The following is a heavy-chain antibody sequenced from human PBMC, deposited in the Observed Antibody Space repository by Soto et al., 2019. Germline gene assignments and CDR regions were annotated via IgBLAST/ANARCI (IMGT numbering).Heavy chain of an antibody. CDR2: IIPMFGTA. CDR3: ARVGPAHYCDSSGYYSPLDY. V-gene: IGHV1-69*01. Sequence: QVQLVQSGAEVKKPGSSVKVSCKASGDTFRSYAINWVRQAPGQGLEWMGGIIPMFGTANYAQKFKGRVTITAGESTSTVYMELSSLRSEDTAVYYCARVGPAHYCDSSGYYSPLDYWGQGTLVTVSS. D-gene: IGHD3-22*01. CDR1: GDTFRSYA. J-gene: IGHJ4*02.